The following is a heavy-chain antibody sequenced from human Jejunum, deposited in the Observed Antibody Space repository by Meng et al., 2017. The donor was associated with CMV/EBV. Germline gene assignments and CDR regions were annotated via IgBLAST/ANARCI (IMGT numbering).Heavy chain of an antibody. CDR3: ANDWSRSASYFGFLAQ. CDR1: NFTNYA. V-gene: IGHV3-30*02. J-gene: IGHJ4*02. Sequence: NFTNYAMFCVRQARGPGLEWVSFILFAGTDQHYRNSVTGRFPISRANSNKTLYLQMNRLSPEDTAVYYCANDWSRSASYFGFLAQWGQGKWVTVSS. CDR2: ILFAGTDQ. D-gene: IGHD3-10*01.